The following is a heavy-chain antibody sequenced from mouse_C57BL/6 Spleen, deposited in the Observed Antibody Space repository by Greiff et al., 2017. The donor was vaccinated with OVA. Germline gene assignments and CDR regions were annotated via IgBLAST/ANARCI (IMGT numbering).Heavy chain of an antibody. Sequence: QVQLQQPGAELVKPGASVKLSCKASGYTFTSYWMQWVKQRPGQGLEWIGEIDPSDSYTNYNQKFKGKATLTVDTASSTAYMQLSSLTSEDSAVYYCARPGRVDYWGQGTTLTVSS. J-gene: IGHJ2*01. V-gene: IGHV1-50*01. CDR2: IDPSDSYT. CDR3: ARPGRVDY. CDR1: GYTFTSYW.